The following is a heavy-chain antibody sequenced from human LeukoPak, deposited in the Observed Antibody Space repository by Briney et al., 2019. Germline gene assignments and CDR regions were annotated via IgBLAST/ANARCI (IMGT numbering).Heavy chain of an antibody. CDR3: ARRYCSSTSCHVDY. CDR2: ISAYNGNT. CDR1: GYTFTSYG. Sequence: ASVKVSCKASGYTFTSYGISWVRQAPGQGLEWMGWISAYNGNTNYAQKLQGRVTMTADTSTSTAYMELRSLRSDDTAVYYCARRYCSSTSCHVDYWGQGTLVTVSS. J-gene: IGHJ4*02. V-gene: IGHV1-18*04. D-gene: IGHD2-2*01.